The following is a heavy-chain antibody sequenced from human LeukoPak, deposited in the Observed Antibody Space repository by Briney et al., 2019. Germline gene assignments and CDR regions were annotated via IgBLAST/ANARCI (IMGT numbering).Heavy chain of an antibody. V-gene: IGHV4-59*02. CDR3: ARGYFDWLTYRDNYYYMDV. Sequence: PGGSLRLSCAASGFTVSSNYMSWVRQAPGKGLEWIGSIYYSGSTYYNPSLTSRVTISVDTSQNQFSLKLSSVTAADTAVYYCARGYFDWLTYRDNYYYMDVWGKGTTVTVSS. CDR2: IYYSGST. J-gene: IGHJ6*03. CDR1: GFTVSSNY. D-gene: IGHD3-9*01.